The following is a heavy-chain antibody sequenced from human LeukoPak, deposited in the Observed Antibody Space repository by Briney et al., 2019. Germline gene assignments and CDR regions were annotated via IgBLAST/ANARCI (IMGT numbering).Heavy chain of an antibody. J-gene: IGHJ5*02. CDR3: ASLDTAKQPLANH. CDR2: IREERGQE. D-gene: IGHD5-18*01. CDR1: GLTVSNHW. V-gene: IGHV3-7*03. Sequence: GGSLRLSCVASGLTVSNHWMSWVRQAPGKGLEWVANIREERGQEYYVDSVKGRFTISKNSAKNSLYLQTNTLRVEDTAMYYCASLDTAKQPLANHWGQGTLVTVSS.